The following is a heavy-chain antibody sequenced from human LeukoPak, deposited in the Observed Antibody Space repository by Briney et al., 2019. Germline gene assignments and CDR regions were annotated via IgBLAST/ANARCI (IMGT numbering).Heavy chain of an antibody. V-gene: IGHV3-13*01. CDR1: GFTLSNYD. CDR3: AKHVGVVAATSYYFDY. J-gene: IGHJ4*02. CDR2: IDIAGDT. Sequence: GGSLRLSCAASGFTLSNYDMHWVRQATGEGLEWVSGIDIAGDTCYPGSVRGRFTISRDNSKNTLYLQMNSLRAEDTAVYYCAKHVGVVAATSYYFDYWGQGTLVTVSS. D-gene: IGHD2-15*01.